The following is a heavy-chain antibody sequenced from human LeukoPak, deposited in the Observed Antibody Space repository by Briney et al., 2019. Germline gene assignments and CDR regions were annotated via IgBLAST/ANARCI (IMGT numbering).Heavy chain of an antibody. CDR3: ARNGVVVPAASDAFDI. CDR2: ISAYNGNT. J-gene: IGHJ3*02. D-gene: IGHD2-2*01. V-gene: IGHV1-18*01. Sequence: GASVKVSCKASGYTFTSYGISWVRQAPGQGLEWMGWISAYNGNTNYAQKLQGRVTMTTDTSTSTAYMELRSLRSDDTAVYYCARNGVVVPAASDAFDIWGQGTMVTVSS. CDR1: GYTFTSYG.